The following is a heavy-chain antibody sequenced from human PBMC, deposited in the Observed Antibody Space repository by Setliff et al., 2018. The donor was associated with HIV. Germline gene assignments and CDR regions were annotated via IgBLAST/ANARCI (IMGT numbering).Heavy chain of an antibody. J-gene: IGHJ4*02. CDR1: GNTFSSYG. CDR2: ISTYNGNT. Sequence: ASVKVSCKASGNTFSSYGITWVRQAPGQGLEWMGWISTYNGNTSYAQKFRGRVTMTRDTSTNTAYMDLMSLTSDDTAMHYCARDRSGSSFFVYWGQGTLVTVYS. CDR3: ARDRSGSSFFVY. V-gene: IGHV1-18*01. D-gene: IGHD1-26*01.